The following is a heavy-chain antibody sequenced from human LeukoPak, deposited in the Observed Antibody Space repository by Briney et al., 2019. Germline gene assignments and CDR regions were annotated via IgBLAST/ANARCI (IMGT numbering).Heavy chain of an antibody. CDR3: ARDTAYCSSTSCPSIDAFDI. Sequence: GGSLRLSCAASGFTFSSYWMSWVRQAPGKGLEWVANIKQDGSEKYYVGSVKGRFTISRDNAKNSLYLQMNSLRAEDTAVYYCARDTAYCSSTSCPSIDAFDIWGQGTMVTVSS. CDR2: IKQDGSEK. V-gene: IGHV3-7*01. CDR1: GFTFSSYW. J-gene: IGHJ3*02. D-gene: IGHD2-2*01.